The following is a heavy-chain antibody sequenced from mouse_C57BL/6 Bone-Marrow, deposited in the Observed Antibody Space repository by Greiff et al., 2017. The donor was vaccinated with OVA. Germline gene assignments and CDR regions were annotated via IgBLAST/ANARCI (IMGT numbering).Heavy chain of an antibody. J-gene: IGHJ1*03. Sequence: EVKLVESGGDLVKPGGSLKLSCAASGFTFSSYGMSWVRQTPDKRLEWVATISSGGSYTYYPDSVKGRFTISRDNAKNTLYLQMSSLKSEDTAMYYCARQGWLLKYFDVWGTGTTVTVSS. CDR1: GFTFSSYG. CDR2: ISSGGSYT. D-gene: IGHD2-3*01. V-gene: IGHV5-6*01. CDR3: ARQGWLLKYFDV.